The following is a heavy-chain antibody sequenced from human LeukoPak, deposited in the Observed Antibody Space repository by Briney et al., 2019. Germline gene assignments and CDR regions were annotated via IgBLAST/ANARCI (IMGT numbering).Heavy chain of an antibody. D-gene: IGHD3-3*01. V-gene: IGHV3-23*01. Sequence: GGSLRLCCAASGFTFSSYAMSWVRQAPGKGLEWVSAISGSGGGTYYTDSVKGRFTISRDNSKNILYLQMNSLRAEDTAVYYCAKRNYDFWSGYYRRAENHFDYWGQGTLVTVSS. CDR2: ISGSGGGT. CDR1: GFTFSSYA. J-gene: IGHJ4*02. CDR3: AKRNYDFWSGYYRRAENHFDY.